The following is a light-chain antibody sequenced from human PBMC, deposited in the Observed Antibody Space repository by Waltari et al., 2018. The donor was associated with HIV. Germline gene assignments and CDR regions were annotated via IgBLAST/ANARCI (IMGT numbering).Light chain of an antibody. CDR2: GAS. Sequence: DIVLTQSPGTLSLSPGDRATLSCRASQSLRNNFLAWYQQKVGQAPRLLIYGASRMATGIPNRFSGSGSGTDFTLTVTRLEPEDFAVYYCQQYDTSMSTFGQGSKLEMK. CDR1: QSLRNNF. J-gene: IGKJ2*01. V-gene: IGKV3-20*01. CDR3: QQYDTSMST.